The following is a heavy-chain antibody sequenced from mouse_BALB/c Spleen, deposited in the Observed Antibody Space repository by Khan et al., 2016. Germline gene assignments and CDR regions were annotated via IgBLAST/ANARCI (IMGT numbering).Heavy chain of an antibody. Sequence: EVELVESGPGLVKPSQSLSLTCTVAGYSITSGYGWNWIRQFPGNKLEWMGYKSYSGSTNYNPSLKSRISITRDTSKNQFFLQLNSVTTEDTATXYCARTARIKYWGQGTTLTVSS. CDR2: KSYSGST. D-gene: IGHD1-2*01. J-gene: IGHJ2*01. CDR3: ARTARIKY. V-gene: IGHV3-2*02. CDR1: GYSITSGYG.